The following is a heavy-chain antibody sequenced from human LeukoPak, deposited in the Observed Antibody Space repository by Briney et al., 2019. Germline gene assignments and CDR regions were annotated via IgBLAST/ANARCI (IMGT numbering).Heavy chain of an antibody. CDR1: GFTFSTYG. Sequence: GGSLRLSCAASGFTFSTYGMHWVRQAPGKGLEWVAVIWSDGSNKYYADSVKGRFTISRDNSKNTLYLQMNSLRAEDTAVYYCARRRYSVYDFDYWGQGTLVTVSS. J-gene: IGHJ4*02. D-gene: IGHD5/OR15-5a*01. CDR2: IWSDGSNK. V-gene: IGHV3-33*01. CDR3: ARRRYSVYDFDY.